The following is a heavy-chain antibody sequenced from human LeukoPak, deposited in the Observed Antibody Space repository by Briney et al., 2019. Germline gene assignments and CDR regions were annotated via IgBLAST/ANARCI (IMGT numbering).Heavy chain of an antibody. V-gene: IGHV1-69*04. CDR3: AGVLHYYDSSGYPN. D-gene: IGHD3-22*01. Sequence: SVKVSCKASGGTLSSYAISWVRQAPGQGLEWMGRIIPILGIANYAQKFQGRVTITADKSTSTAYMELSSLRSEDTAVYYCAGVLHYYDSSGYPNWGQGTLVTVSS. CDR2: IIPILGIA. CDR1: GGTLSSYA. J-gene: IGHJ4*02.